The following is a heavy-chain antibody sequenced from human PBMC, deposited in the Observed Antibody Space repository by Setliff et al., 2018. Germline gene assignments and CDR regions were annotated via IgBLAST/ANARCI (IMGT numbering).Heavy chain of an antibody. CDR3: ARDRSYYASGSFTKWFDY. J-gene: IGHJ4*02. CDR2: IFYSGDT. V-gene: IGHV4-59*02. Sequence: LSLTCAVSGGSVTSHSWRWIRQPPGKGLEWIGFIFYSGDTNSNPSLKSRVTMTVDTSKNQFSLKLNSVTAADTATYYCARDRSYYASGSFTKWFDYWGQGALVTSPQ. CDR1: GGSVTSHS. D-gene: IGHD3-10*01.